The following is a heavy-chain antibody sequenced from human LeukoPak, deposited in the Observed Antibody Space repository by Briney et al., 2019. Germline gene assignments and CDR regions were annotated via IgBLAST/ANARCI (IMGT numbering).Heavy chain of an antibody. CDR2: INHSGST. CDR1: GGSFSGYY. D-gene: IGHD4-17*01. Sequence: PSETLSLTCAVYGGSFSGYYWSWIRQPPGKGLEWIGEINHSGSTNYNPSLKSRVTISVDTSKNQFSLKLSSVTAADTAVYYCARGPSYGDYTHHYYYYGMDVWGQGTTVTVSS. CDR3: ARGPSYGDYTHHYYYYGMDV. J-gene: IGHJ6*02. V-gene: IGHV4-34*01.